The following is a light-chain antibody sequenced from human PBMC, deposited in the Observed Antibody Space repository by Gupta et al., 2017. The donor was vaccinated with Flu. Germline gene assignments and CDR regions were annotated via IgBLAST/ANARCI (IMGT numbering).Light chain of an antibody. J-gene: IGLJ1*01. V-gene: IGLV1-40*01. CDR1: SSNIGAGYD. Sequence: QSVLTQPPSVSGAPGQRVTISCTGSSSNIGAGYDVHWYQQLPGTAPKLLFYGNSNRTSGVPDPFSGSKSGTAASLAITGRQAEDGADYYCQSYDSSRSGIFGTGTKVTVL. CDR3: QSYDSSRSGI. CDR2: GNS.